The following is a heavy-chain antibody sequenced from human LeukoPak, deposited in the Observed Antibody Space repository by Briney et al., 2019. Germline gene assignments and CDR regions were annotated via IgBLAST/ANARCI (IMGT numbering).Heavy chain of an antibody. CDR2: INPSGGST. D-gene: IGHD4-17*01. CDR3: ARVTVTTMLFDY. Sequence: GASVKVSCKVSGYTLTELSMHWVRQAPGKGLEWMGIINPSGGSTSYAQKFQGRVTMTRDMSTSTVYMELSSLRSEDTAVYYCARVTVTTMLFDYWGQGTLVTVSS. V-gene: IGHV1-46*01. J-gene: IGHJ4*02. CDR1: GYTLTELS.